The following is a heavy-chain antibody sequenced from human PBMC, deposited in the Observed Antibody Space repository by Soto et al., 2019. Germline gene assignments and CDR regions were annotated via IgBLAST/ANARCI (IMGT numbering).Heavy chain of an antibody. CDR1: GFTFSTYA. V-gene: IGHV3-23*01. CDR3: AKDQEVVAAVSHLDY. Sequence: EVQLLDSGGGLVQPGGSLRLSCAASGFTFSTYAMIWVRQAPGKGLEWVSSISGSGGNTYYADSVKGRFTISRDNSKTTLYLQMNSLRAEDTAVYYCAKDQEVVAAVSHLDYWGQGTLVTVSS. J-gene: IGHJ4*02. D-gene: IGHD2-15*01. CDR2: ISGSGGNT.